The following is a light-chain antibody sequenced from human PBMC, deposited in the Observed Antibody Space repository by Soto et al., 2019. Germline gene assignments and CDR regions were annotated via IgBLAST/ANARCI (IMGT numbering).Light chain of an antibody. CDR1: QTIDNW. CDR2: EVS. J-gene: IGKJ4*01. Sequence: DIQMTQSPSTLSASVGDRVTITCRASQTIDNWLTWYQQKPGKAPKALIYEVSNLKRGVPSRFSGSGSGTEFTLTISSLKPDDFATYYCQRDNHYFGGGTKADIK. CDR3: QRDNHY. V-gene: IGKV1-5*01.